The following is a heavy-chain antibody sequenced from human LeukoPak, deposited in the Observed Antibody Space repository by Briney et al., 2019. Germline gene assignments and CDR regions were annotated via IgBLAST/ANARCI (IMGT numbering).Heavy chain of an antibody. D-gene: IGHD2-8*01. CDR3: ARNNTLMMYPRGGEDKGFDY. CDR1: GGSISSSSYY. J-gene: IGHJ4*02. CDR2: IYYSRST. V-gene: IGHV4-39*01. Sequence: SETLSPTCTVSGGSISSSSYYWGWIRQPPGKGLEWIGSIYYSRSTHYNPSLKSRVTISVDTSKNEFSLKLSSVTAADTAVYYCARNNTLMMYPRGGEDKGFDYWVRGTVVTVSS.